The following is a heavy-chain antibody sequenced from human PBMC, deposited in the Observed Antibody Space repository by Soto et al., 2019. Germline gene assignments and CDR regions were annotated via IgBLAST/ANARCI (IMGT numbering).Heavy chain of an antibody. CDR2: ISYDGSNK. CDR1: GFTFSSYG. D-gene: IGHD3-22*01. Sequence: GGSLRLSCAASGFTFSSYGMHWVRQAPGKGLEWVAVISYDGSNKYYADSVKGRFTISRGNSKNTLYLQMNSLRAEDTAVYYCAKTYYDSSGYYPLPPFDYWGQGT. CDR3: AKTYYDSSGYYPLPPFDY. V-gene: IGHV3-30*18. J-gene: IGHJ4*02.